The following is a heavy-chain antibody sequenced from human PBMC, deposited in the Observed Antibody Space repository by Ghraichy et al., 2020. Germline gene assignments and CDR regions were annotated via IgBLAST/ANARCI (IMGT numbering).Heavy chain of an antibody. V-gene: IGHV3-48*03. CDR3: ARSEGHYYFDY. Sequence: GGSLRLSCAASGFTFSSYEMNWVRQAPGKGLEWVSYISSSGSTIYYADSVKGRFTISRDNAKNSLYLQMNSLRAEDTAVYYCARSEGHYYFDYWGQGTLVTVSS. J-gene: IGHJ4*02. CDR2: ISSSGSTI. CDR1: GFTFSSYE.